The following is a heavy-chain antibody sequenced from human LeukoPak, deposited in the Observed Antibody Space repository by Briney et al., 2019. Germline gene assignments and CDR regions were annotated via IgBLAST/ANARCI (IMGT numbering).Heavy chain of an antibody. CDR3: ARSQEMTTVTTLHDY. J-gene: IGHJ4*02. Sequence: GASVKVSCKASGYTFTSYGISWVRQAPAQGLEWMGWISAYNGNTNYPQKLQGRVTMTTDTSTRTAYMELRSLRSDDTAVYYCARSQEMTTVTTLHDYWGQGPLVTVSS. D-gene: IGHD4-17*01. V-gene: IGHV1-18*01. CDR2: ISAYNGNT. CDR1: GYTFTSYG.